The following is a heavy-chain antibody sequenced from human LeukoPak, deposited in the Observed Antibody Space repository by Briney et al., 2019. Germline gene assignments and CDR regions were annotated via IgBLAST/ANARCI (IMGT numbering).Heavy chain of an antibody. CDR3: ARVVRVVVVAATRGYYYYYMDV. Sequence: PSHTLSLTCTVSGGSISSGSYYWSWIRQPAGKGLEWIGRIYTSGSTNYNPSLKSRVTISVDTSKNQFSLKLSSVTAADTAVYYCARVVRVVVVAATRGYYYYYMDVWGKGTTVTVSS. CDR2: IYTSGST. D-gene: IGHD2-15*01. CDR1: GGSISSGSYY. V-gene: IGHV4-61*02. J-gene: IGHJ6*03.